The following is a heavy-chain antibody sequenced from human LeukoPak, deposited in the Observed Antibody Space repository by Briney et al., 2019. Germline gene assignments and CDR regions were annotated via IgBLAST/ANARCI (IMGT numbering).Heavy chain of an antibody. J-gene: IGHJ4*02. D-gene: IGHD3-22*01. CDR2: ISWNSGSI. CDR3: AKVYYDSSGYDY. V-gene: IGHV3-9*01. Sequence: GRSLRLSCAASGFTFDDYAMHWVRQAPGKGLEWVSGISWNSGSIGYADSVKGRFTISRDNAKNSLYLQMNSLRAEDTALYYCAKVYYDSSGYDYWGQGTLVTVSS. CDR1: GFTFDDYA.